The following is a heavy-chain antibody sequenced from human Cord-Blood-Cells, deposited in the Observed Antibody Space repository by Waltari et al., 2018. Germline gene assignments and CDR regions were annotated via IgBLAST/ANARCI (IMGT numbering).Heavy chain of an antibody. Sequence: EVQLVESGGGLVQPGGFLRRSCAGSGFTFSSYAMRWVRQAPGKGLEWVSAISGSGGSTYYADSVKGRFTISRDNSKNTLYLQMNSLRAEDTAVYYCAKDRRGGWYDYWGQGTLFTVSS. CDR2: ISGSGGST. CDR1: GFTFSSYA. J-gene: IGHJ4*02. D-gene: IGHD6-19*01. V-gene: IGHV3-23*04. CDR3: AKDRRGGWYDY.